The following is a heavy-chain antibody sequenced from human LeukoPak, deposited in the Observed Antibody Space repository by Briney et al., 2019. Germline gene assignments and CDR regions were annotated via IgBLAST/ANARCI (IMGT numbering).Heavy chain of an antibody. D-gene: IGHD6-19*01. CDR1: GGSVSSGSYY. V-gene: IGHV4-61*01. Sequence: PSETLSLTCTVSGGSVSSGSYYWRWIRQPPGKGLEWIGYIYYSGSTSYNPSLESRVTISVDTSKNQFSLKLSPVTAADTAVYYCAREQSSGWVKGRFFDYWGQGTLVTVSS. CDR3: AREQSSGWVKGRFFDY. J-gene: IGHJ4*02. CDR2: IYYSGST.